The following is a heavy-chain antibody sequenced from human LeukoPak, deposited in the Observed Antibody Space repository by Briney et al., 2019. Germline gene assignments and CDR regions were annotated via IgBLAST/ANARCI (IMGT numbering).Heavy chain of an antibody. CDR1: GYTFTSYG. J-gene: IGHJ6*02. CDR2: ISAYNGNT. Sequence: ASVNVSCKASGYTFTSYGISWVRQAPGQGLEWMGWISAYNGNTNYAQKLQGRVTMTTDTSTSTAYMELRSLRSDDTAVYYCARDPPYCSSTSCYLFSLDYYYGMDVWGQGTTVTVSS. D-gene: IGHD2-2*01. CDR3: ARDPPYCSSTSCYLFSLDYYYGMDV. V-gene: IGHV1-18*01.